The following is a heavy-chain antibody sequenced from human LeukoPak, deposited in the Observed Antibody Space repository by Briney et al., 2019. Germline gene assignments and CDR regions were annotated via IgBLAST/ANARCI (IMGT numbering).Heavy chain of an antibody. V-gene: IGHV3-9*01. Sequence: GGSLRLSCAASGFSFDDYAMHWVRQAPGKGLEWVSGISWNSDFIAYADSVKGRFTISRDNAMNSLYLQMTSLRPEDTALYFCARAPLWSTTLIDYWGQGTLVTVSS. D-gene: IGHD3-10*01. CDR2: ISWNSDFI. CDR3: ARAPLWSTTLIDY. J-gene: IGHJ4*02. CDR1: GFSFDDYA.